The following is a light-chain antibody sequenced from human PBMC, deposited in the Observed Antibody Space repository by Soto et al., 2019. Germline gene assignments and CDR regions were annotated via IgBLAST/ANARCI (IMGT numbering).Light chain of an antibody. CDR1: QAIDTY. Sequence: DIQLTQSPSFLSASVGDRVTITCRASQAIDTYLAWYQQKPGKAPKPLIYAASLLQSGVPSRFSGSGSGTEFTLTVHSLQPEDFASYYCQQLNSVPFILGQGTRLEIK. CDR3: QQLNSVPFI. CDR2: AAS. J-gene: IGKJ5*01. V-gene: IGKV1-9*01.